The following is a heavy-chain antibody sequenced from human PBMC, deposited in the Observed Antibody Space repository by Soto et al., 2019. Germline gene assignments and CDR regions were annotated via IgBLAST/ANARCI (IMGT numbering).Heavy chain of an antibody. Sequence: TLSLTCAVSGGSISSGGYSWSWIRQPPGKGLEWIGYSYHSGSTXYNPSLKXXVTISVDRSKKXFSLKXSSVTAADTAVYYCARGPPFYWRQGTLVTXSS. J-gene: IGHJ4*02. CDR2: SYHSGST. V-gene: IGHV4-30-2*01. CDR3: ARGPPFY. CDR1: GGSISSGGYS.